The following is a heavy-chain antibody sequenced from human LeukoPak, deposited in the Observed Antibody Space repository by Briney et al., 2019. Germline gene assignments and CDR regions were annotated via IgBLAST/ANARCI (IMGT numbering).Heavy chain of an antibody. J-gene: IGHJ5*02. CDR2: ISDNGGGT. Sequence: GGSLRLSCAASGFTFSDYAMSWVRQAPGKGLEWVSTISDNGGGTYYADSVKGRFTISRDNSKDTLSLQLNSLTAADTAMYFCAKASVAIPQYCNSWGQGTLVTVSS. D-gene: IGHD2-2*02. V-gene: IGHV3-23*01. CDR3: AKASVAIPQYCNS. CDR1: GFTFSDYA.